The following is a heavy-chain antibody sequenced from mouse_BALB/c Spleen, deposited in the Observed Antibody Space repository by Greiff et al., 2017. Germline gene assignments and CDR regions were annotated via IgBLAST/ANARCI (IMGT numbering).Heavy chain of an antibody. CDR3: ARSILRELRLYWYFDV. D-gene: IGHD1-1*01. Sequence: QVQLQQSGPELVKPGASVKISCKASGYAFSSSWMNWVKQRPGQGLEWIGRIYPGDGDTNYNGKFKGKATLTADKSSSTAYMQLSSLTSVDSAVYFCARSILRELRLYWYFDVWGAGTTVTVSS. CDR2: IYPGDGDT. CDR1: GYAFSSSW. J-gene: IGHJ1*01. V-gene: IGHV1-82*01.